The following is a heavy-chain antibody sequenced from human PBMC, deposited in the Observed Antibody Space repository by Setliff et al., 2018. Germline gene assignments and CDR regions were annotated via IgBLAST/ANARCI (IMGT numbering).Heavy chain of an antibody. CDR1: GGSISSSSYY. CDR2: IYYSGST. CDR3: ARLAGGAGGFYYYYYYMDV. Sequence: SETLSLTCTVSGGSISSSSYYWGWIRQPPGKGLEWAGSIYYSGSTYYNPSLKSRVTISVDTSKNQFSLKLRSVTAADTAVYYCARLAGGAGGFYYYYYYMDVWGKGATVTVSS. J-gene: IGHJ6*03. D-gene: IGHD6-13*01. V-gene: IGHV4-39*01.